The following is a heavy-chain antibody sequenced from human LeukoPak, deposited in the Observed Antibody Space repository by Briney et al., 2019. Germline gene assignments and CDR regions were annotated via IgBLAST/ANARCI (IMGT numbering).Heavy chain of an antibody. CDR1: SDSFSDYY. V-gene: IGHV4-34*01. J-gene: IGHJ4*02. CDR3: ARVTGYSDPSTRFGLDY. Sequence: SETLSLTCAVYSDSFSDYYWTWIRQPPGRGLEWIGEINHSGSTSYNPSLTSRVTISIDTSKKQFSRKLTSVTAADTAVYYCARVTGYSDPSTRFGLDYWGRGTLVTVSS. D-gene: IGHD3-10*01. CDR2: INHSGST.